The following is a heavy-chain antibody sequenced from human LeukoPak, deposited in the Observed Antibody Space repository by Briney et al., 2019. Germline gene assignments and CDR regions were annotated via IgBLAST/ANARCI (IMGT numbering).Heavy chain of an antibody. V-gene: IGHV3-23*01. CDR1: GFTISSNY. J-gene: IGHJ4*02. Sequence: PGGSLRLSCAASGFTISSNYMSWVRQAPGKGLEWVSAISGSGGSTYYADSVKGRFTISRDNSKNTLYLQMNSLRAEDTAVYYCAKASYSSSWYDFDYWGQGTLVTVSS. CDR3: AKASYSSSWYDFDY. D-gene: IGHD6-13*01. CDR2: ISGSGGST.